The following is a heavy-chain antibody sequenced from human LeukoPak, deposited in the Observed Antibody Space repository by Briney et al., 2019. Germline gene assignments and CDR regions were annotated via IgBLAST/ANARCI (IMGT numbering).Heavy chain of an antibody. D-gene: IGHD3-22*01. V-gene: IGHV1-69*05. J-gene: IGHJ5*02. CDR2: IIPIFGTA. Sequence: GASVKVSCKASGGTFSSYAISWVRQAPGQGLEWMGGIIPIFGTANYAQKFQGRVTITTDESTSTAYMELSSLRSEDTAVYYCARDRVTMIPGGFDPWGQGTLVTVSS. CDR1: GGTFSSYA. CDR3: ARDRVTMIPGGFDP.